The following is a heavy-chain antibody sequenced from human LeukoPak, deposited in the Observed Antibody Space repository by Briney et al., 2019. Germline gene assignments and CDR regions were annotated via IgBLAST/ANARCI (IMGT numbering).Heavy chain of an antibody. CDR2: IYYSGST. CDR3: ARSKAATPDC. V-gene: IGHV4-39*01. J-gene: IGHJ4*02. CDR1: GGSISSSSYY. Sequence: SETLSLTCTVSGGSISSSSYYWGWIRQPPGKGLEWIGSIYYSGSTYYNPSLKSRVTISVDTSKNQFSLKLSSVTAADTAVYYCARSKAATPDCWGQGTLVTVSS. D-gene: IGHD2-15*01.